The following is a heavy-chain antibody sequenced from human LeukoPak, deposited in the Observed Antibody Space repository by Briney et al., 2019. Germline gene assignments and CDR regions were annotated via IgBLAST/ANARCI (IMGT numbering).Heavy chain of an antibody. Sequence: ASVKVSCKASGYTFTIYDINWVRQATGQGLEWMGWMNPNSGNTGYAQKFQGRVTITRNNSISTAYMDLSSLTSDDTAVYYCARAYSSGWFDFDYWGQGTLVTVSS. D-gene: IGHD6-19*01. CDR3: ARAYSSGWFDFDY. CDR1: GYTFTIYD. V-gene: IGHV1-8*03. CDR2: MNPNSGNT. J-gene: IGHJ4*02.